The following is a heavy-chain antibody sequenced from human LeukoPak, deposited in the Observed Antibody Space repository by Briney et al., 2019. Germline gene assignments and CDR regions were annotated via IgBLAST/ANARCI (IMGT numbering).Heavy chain of an antibody. CDR2: IIPILGIA. J-gene: IGHJ5*02. CDR3: ARDMNGSENWFDP. V-gene: IGHV1-69*04. CDR1: GGTFSSYA. D-gene: IGHD3-10*01. Sequence: SVKVSCKASGGTFSSYAISWVRQAPGQGLEWMGRIIPILGIANYAQKFQGRVTITADKSTSTAYMELSSLRSEDTAVYYCARDMNGSENWFDPWGQGTLVTVSS.